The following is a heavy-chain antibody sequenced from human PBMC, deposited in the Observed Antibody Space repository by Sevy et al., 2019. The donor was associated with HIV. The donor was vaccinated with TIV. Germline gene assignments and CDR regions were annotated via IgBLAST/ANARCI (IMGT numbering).Heavy chain of an antibody. D-gene: IGHD2-15*01. CDR3: TTDPARMGYLDAFDI. CDR1: GFTFSNAW. J-gene: IGHJ3*02. Sequence: GGSLRLSCAASGFTFSNAWMSWVRQAPGKGLEWVGRIKSKTDGGTTDYAAPVKGRFTISRDDSKNTLYLQMNSLKPEDTAVYYSTTDPARMGYLDAFDIWGQGTMVTVSS. CDR2: IKSKTDGGTT. V-gene: IGHV3-15*01.